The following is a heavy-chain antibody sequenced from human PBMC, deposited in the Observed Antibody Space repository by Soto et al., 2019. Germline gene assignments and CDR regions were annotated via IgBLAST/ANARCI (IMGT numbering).Heavy chain of an antibody. CDR2: INHSGST. CDR1: GGSFSDYF. D-gene: IGHD6-6*01. V-gene: IGHV4-34*01. CDR3: AGREFASSSFHYYYYAVDV. Sequence: SETLSLTCAVYGGSFSDYFWTWIRQPPGKWLEWIGEINHSGSTNFNPSLKSRVAISADTSRNQFSLRVTSVTAADTAVYYCAGREFASSSFHYYYYAVDVWGQGTTVTVSS. J-gene: IGHJ6*02.